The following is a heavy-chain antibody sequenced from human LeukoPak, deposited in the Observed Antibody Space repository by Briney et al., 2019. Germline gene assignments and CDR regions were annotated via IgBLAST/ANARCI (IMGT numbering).Heavy chain of an antibody. CDR3: ARDYSGYYSPFDS. D-gene: IGHD3-22*01. Sequence: GGSLRHSCAASGFTFNTYWIHWVRQAPGKGLVWVSRISSDGIATAYAESVKGRFTISRDNAKNTLYLQMSSLRVDDTGLYCCARDYSGYYSPFDSWGQGTLVTVSS. V-gene: IGHV3-74*01. CDR2: ISSDGIAT. CDR1: GFTFNTYW. J-gene: IGHJ5*01.